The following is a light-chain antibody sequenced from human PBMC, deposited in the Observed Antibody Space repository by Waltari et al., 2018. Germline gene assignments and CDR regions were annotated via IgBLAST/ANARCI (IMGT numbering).Light chain of an antibody. J-gene: IGKJ3*01. V-gene: IGKV3-20*01. Sequence: EIVLTQSPGTLSLSPGERATLSCRASQSVSSSYLALYQQKPGQAPRLLIYGASSRATGIPDRFSGSGSGTAFTLTISRLEPEDFAVYYCQQYGSSPFTFGPGTKVDIK. CDR1: QSVSSSY. CDR2: GAS. CDR3: QQYGSSPFT.